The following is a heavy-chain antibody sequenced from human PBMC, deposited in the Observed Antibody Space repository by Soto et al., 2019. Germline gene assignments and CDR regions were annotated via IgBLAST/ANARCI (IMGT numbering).Heavy chain of an antibody. D-gene: IGHD2-2*01. J-gene: IGHJ6*02. CDR2: IWYDGSNK. CDR1: GFTFSSYG. Sequence: GGSLRLSCAASGFTFSSYGMHWVRQAPGKGLEWVAVIWYDGSNKYYADSVKGRFTISRDNSKNTLYLQMNSLRAEDTAVYYCARDRGVVVPAARYYYYGMDVWGQGTTVTVSS. V-gene: IGHV3-33*01. CDR3: ARDRGVVVPAARYYYYGMDV.